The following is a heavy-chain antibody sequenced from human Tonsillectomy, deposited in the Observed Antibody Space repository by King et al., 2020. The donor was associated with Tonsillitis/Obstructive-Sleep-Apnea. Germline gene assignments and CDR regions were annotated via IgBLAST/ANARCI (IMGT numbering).Heavy chain of an antibody. J-gene: IGHJ4*02. CDR2: INPSVGST. V-gene: IGHV1-46*01. CDR3: AREGSGYSFDY. Sequence: QLVQSGAEVKKPGAPVKVSCKASGYTFTSYYIHWVRQAPGQGLEWMGIINPSVGSTNYEQKFQGRVTMPRDTSTSTVYMELSSLRSEDTAVYFCAREGSGYSFDYWGQGTLGTVSS. CDR1: GYTFTSYY. D-gene: IGHD5-12*01.